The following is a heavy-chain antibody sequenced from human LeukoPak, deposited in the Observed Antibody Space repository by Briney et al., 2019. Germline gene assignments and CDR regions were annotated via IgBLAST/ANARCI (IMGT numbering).Heavy chain of an antibody. CDR1: GYTFTNYG. V-gene: IGHV1-18*01. D-gene: IGHD2-15*01. J-gene: IGHJ3*02. CDR3: AGGRYCSGGSCYPGAFDI. Sequence: ASVKVSCKASGYTFTNYGITWVRQAPGQGLEWMGWISGYNGDTNYVQKFQDRVSMTTDTSTSTAYMELRSLRSDDTAVYYCAGGRYCSGGSCYPGAFDIWGQGTMVTVSS. CDR2: ISGYNGDT.